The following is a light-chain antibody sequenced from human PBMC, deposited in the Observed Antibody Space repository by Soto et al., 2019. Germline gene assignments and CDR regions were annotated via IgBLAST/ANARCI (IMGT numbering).Light chain of an antibody. CDR1: QTIRRY. J-gene: IGKJ5*01. CDR2: SAS. V-gene: IGKV1-39*01. Sequence: TQMTRAPSSLCTSVGARVTITCRASQTIRRYLNWYQQIPGKAPNLLIYSASSLQSGVPSRFSGSGSGTDFTLKINRVEADDVGTYYCMQARQSLTSCQGT. CDR3: MQARQSLT.